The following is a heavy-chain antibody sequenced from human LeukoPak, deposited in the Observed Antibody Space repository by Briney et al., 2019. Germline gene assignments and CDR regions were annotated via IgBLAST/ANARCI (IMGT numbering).Heavy chain of an antibody. CDR3: ARDYYDSSGYSINWFDP. CDR1: GGSISSYY. D-gene: IGHD3-22*01. V-gene: IGHV4-4*07. J-gene: IGHJ5*02. Sequence: SETPSLTCTVSGGSISSYYWSWIRQPAGKGLEWIGRIYTSGSTNYNPSLKSRVTMSVDTSKNQFSLKLSSVTAADTAVYYCARDYYDSSGYSINWFDPWGQGTLVTVSS. CDR2: IYTSGST.